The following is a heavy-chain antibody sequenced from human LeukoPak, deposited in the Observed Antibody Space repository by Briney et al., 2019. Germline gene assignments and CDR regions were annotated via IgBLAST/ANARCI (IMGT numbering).Heavy chain of an antibody. D-gene: IGHD3-16*01. V-gene: IGHV4-59*01. CDR1: GGSFTSYY. J-gene: IGHJ6*03. CDR3: ARDGAHKNHYYSYYYMDV. Sequence: SETLSLTCTVSGGSFTSYYWSWIRQPPGKGLEWIGYIYYSGSTNYNPSLKSRVTISLDTSKNQFSLKLSSVTAADTAVYYCARDGAHKNHYYSYYYMDVWGKGTTVTVSS. CDR2: IYYSGST.